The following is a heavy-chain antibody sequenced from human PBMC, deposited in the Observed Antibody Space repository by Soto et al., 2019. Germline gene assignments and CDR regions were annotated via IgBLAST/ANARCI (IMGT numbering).Heavy chain of an antibody. CDR1: GFTFSSYA. V-gene: IGHV3-23*01. D-gene: IGHD1-1*01. CDR2: ISGSGGST. CDR3: AKDAQLERRGYYYYGMDV. J-gene: IGHJ6*02. Sequence: LRLSCAASGFTFSSYAMSWVRQAPGKGLEWVSAISGSGGSTYYADSVKGRFTISRDNSKNTLYLQMNSLRAEDTAVYYCAKDAQLERRGYYYYGMDVWGQGTTVTVSS.